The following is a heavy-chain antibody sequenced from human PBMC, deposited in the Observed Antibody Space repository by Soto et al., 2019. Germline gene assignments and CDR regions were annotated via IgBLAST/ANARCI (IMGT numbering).Heavy chain of an antibody. V-gene: IGHV3-23*01. J-gene: IGHJ4*02. CDR3: AKVPLSRRYFVD. Sequence: GGSLRLSCAASGFTFGNYAMNWVRQAPGKGLEWVSSISGNSGNTYFADSVKGRFTISRDNSKNTLYLQLNSLRADDTAVYYCAKVPLSRRYFVDWGQGTLVNVSS. CDR1: GFTFGNYA. D-gene: IGHD3-16*02. CDR2: ISGNSGNT.